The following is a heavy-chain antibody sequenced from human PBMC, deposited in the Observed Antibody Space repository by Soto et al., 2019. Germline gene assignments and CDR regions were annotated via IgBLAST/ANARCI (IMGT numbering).Heavy chain of an antibody. CDR3: AKDYDYGDSITYDS. D-gene: IGHD4-17*01. Sequence: DVQLLEAGGGLVQPGGSLRLSCAASGFSFNNFGMSWVRQAPGKGLEWLSAIIANGDTAYYADSVRGWFIISIDNSKNTLYLQLNALGAEDTAMYYCAKDYDYGDSITYDSWGQGTLVTVSS. V-gene: IGHV3-23*01. J-gene: IGHJ4*02. CDR2: IIANGDTA. CDR1: GFSFNNFG.